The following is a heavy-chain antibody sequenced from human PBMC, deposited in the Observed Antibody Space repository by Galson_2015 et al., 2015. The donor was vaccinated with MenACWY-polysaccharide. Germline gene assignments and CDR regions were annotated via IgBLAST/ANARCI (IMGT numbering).Heavy chain of an antibody. V-gene: IGHV3-64*01. Sequence: SLRLSCAASGFTFSTSFMYWVRQAPGKGLEYVSAISSNGGGTYYANSVEGRFTISRDNSKNTLYLQMGSLRTEDMAVYYCARRGGYYNFDYWGLGTLVTVSS. CDR2: ISSNGGGT. D-gene: IGHD3-22*01. CDR1: GFTFSTSF. J-gene: IGHJ4*02. CDR3: ARRGGYYNFDY.